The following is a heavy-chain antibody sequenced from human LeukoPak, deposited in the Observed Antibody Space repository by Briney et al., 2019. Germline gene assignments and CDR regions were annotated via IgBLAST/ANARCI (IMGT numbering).Heavy chain of an antibody. CDR1: GYTFTSYG. CDR2: ISAYNGNT. J-gene: IGHJ4*02. CDR3: ARLEYSSSSDYFDY. Sequence: ASVKVSCKASGYTFTSYGISWVRQAPGQGLEWMGWISAYNGNTNYAQKLQGRVTMTTDTSTSTAYMELRSLGSDDTAVYYCARLEYSSSSDYFDYWGQGTLVTVSS. D-gene: IGHD6-6*01. V-gene: IGHV1-18*01.